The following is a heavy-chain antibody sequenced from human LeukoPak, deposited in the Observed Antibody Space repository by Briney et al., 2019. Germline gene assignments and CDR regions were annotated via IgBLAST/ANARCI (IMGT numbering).Heavy chain of an antibody. CDR3: ARDGRYGSGSYYRADWYYYYMDV. D-gene: IGHD3-10*01. CDR1: GFTFSSYE. CDR2: ISSSSSTI. J-gene: IGHJ6*03. Sequence: GGSLRLSCAASGFTFSSYEMNWVRQAPGKGLEWVSYISSSSSTIYYADSVKGRFTISRDNAKNSLYLQMNSLRAEDTAVYYCARDGRYGSGSYYRADWYYYYMDVWGKGTTVTISS. V-gene: IGHV3-48*01.